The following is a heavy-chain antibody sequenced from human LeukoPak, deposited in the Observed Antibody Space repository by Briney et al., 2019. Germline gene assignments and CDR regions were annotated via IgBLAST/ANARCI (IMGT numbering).Heavy chain of an antibody. D-gene: IGHD6-13*01. V-gene: IGHV4-59*08. CDR3: ARFGSSSPRSFDP. J-gene: IGHJ5*02. CDR1: GGSISSYY. Sequence: SETLSLTCTVSGGSISSYYWNWIRQPPGKGLEWIGYIYYSGSTNYNPSLKSRITISVDTSKNQFSLKLSSVTAADTAVYYCARFGSSSPRSFDPWGQGILVTVSS. CDR2: IYYSGST.